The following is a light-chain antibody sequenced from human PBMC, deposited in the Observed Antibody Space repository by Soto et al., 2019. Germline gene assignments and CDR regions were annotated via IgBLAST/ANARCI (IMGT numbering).Light chain of an antibody. V-gene: IGKV1-5*01. CDR3: QQYNSYSYT. Sequence: DIQMTQSPSPLSASVGDRVSITCRASQSFSNWLAWYQQKPGKAPKLLIYDVSSLENGVPSRFSGSGSGTEFTLTISSLQPDESAIYYCQQYNSYSYTFGQGNKLEI. J-gene: IGKJ2*01. CDR1: QSFSNW. CDR2: DVS.